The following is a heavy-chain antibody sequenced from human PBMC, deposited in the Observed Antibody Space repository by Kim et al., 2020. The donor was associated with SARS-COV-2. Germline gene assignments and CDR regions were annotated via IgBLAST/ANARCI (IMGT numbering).Heavy chain of an antibody. J-gene: IGHJ6*03. CDR3: AKDDGVVPDYYYYMDV. V-gene: IGHV3-9*01. CDR2: ISWNSGSI. D-gene: IGHD3-3*01. CDR1: GFTFGDYA. Sequence: GGSLRLSCAASGFTFGDYAMHWVRQAPGKGLEWVSGISWNSGSIGYADSVKGRFTISRDNAKNSLYLQMNSPRAEDTALYYCAKDDGVVPDYYYYMDVWGKGTTVTVSS.